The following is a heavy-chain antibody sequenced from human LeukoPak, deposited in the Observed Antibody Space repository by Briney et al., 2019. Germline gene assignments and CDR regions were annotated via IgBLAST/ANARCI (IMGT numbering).Heavy chain of an antibody. CDR1: GFTFSSYS. CDR2: ISSSSYI. V-gene: IGHV3-21*01. J-gene: IGHJ4*02. Sequence: PGGSLRLSCAASGFTFSSYSMNWVRQAPGKGLEWVSSISSSSYIYYADSVKGRFTISRDNAKNSLYLQMNSLRAEDTAVYYCAREGSGRFSPLDYWGQGTLVTVSS. D-gene: IGHD2-15*01. CDR3: AREGSGRFSPLDY.